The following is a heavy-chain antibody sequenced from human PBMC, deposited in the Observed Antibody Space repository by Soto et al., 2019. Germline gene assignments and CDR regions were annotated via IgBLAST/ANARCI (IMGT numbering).Heavy chain of an antibody. D-gene: IGHD3-10*01. CDR1: GGSISSDY. J-gene: IGHJ4*02. V-gene: IGHV4-59*08. Sequence: SETLSLTCTVSGGSISSDYWTRIRQPPGKGLEWIGFMYNSGSTHYNPSLKSRVTISLDTSKNQFSLNLRSVTAADTAVYYCASMGYHYGSGSYRLDYGGQGTLVTVAS. CDR3: ASMGYHYGSGSYRLDY. CDR2: MYNSGST.